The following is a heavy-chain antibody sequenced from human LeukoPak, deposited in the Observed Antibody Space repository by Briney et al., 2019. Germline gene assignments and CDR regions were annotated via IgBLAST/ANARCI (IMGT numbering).Heavy chain of an antibody. CDR3: ARDFDMGITPGDDFDF. Sequence: GGSLRLSCAASGFSFSKYWMHWVRQTPGEGLVWVARIKEDGTYTSYADSVKGRFTISRDNARNTVFLQMNSLWAEDTAVYYCARDFDMGITPGDDFDFWGQGTLVTVSS. CDR2: IKEDGTYT. V-gene: IGHV3-74*01. D-gene: IGHD3-9*01. CDR1: GFSFSKYW. J-gene: IGHJ4*02.